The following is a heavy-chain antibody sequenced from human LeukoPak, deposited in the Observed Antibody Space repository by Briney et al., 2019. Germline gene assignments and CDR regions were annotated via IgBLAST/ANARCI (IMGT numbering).Heavy chain of an antibody. Sequence: HTGGSLRLSCAASGFTFSNYGMTWVRQAPGKALEWVSTISGSGGSTYYADSVKGRFTISRDNSKNTLYLQMNSLGAEDTAVYYCAKGGLVHPLHIWGQGTMVTVSS. J-gene: IGHJ3*02. CDR1: GFTFSNYG. V-gene: IGHV3-23*01. CDR3: AKGGLVHPLHI. CDR2: ISGSGGST. D-gene: IGHD3/OR15-3a*01.